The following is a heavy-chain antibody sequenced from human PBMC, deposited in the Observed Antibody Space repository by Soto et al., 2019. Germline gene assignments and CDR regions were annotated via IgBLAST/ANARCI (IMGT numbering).Heavy chain of an antibody. D-gene: IGHD3-10*01. CDR3: ARFQFQGVRGVIITVADY. V-gene: IGHV4-31*03. Sequence: SETLSLTCTVSGGSISSGGYYWSWIRQHPGKGLEWIGYIYYSGSTYYNPSLKSRVTISVDTSKNQFSLKLSSVTAADTAVYYCARFQFQGVRGVIITVADYWGQGTLVTVSS. CDR1: GGSISSGGYY. CDR2: IYYSGST. J-gene: IGHJ4*02.